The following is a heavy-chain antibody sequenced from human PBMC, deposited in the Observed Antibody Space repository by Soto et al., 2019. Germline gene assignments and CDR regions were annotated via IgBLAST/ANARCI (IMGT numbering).Heavy chain of an antibody. V-gene: IGHV4-59*08. D-gene: IGHD3-10*01. CDR3: ARDADYYGSGSYCNGAFDI. J-gene: IGHJ3*02. CDR1: GGSISSYY. CDR2: IYYSGST. Sequence: SETLSLTCTVSGGSISSYYWSWIRQPPGKGLEWIGYIYYSGSTNYNPSLKSRVTISVDTSKNQFSLKLSSVTAADTAVYYCARDADYYGSGSYCNGAFDIWGQGTVVTVSS.